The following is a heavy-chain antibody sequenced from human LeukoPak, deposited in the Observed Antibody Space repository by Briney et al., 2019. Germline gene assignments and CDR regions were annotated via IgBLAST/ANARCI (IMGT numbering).Heavy chain of an antibody. D-gene: IGHD3-3*01. Sequence: PGGSLRLSCAASGFTFSDYVLGWVRQAPGRGLEWVATLSGSGAGTYYSDSVQGRFTISRDNSKRTLFLQMNSLRAEDTAFYYCAKAELGVDTFFDYWGQGTLVTVSS. CDR1: GFTFSDYV. J-gene: IGHJ4*02. CDR3: AKAELGVDTFFDY. V-gene: IGHV3-23*01. CDR2: LSGSGAGT.